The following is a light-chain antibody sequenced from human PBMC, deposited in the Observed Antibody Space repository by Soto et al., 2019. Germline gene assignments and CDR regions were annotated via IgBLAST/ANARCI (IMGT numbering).Light chain of an antibody. J-gene: IGLJ1*01. CDR1: SSDVGGYNY. V-gene: IGLV2-14*01. Sequence: QSVLTQPASVSGSPGQSITISCTGTSSDVGGYNYVSWYQQYPCKAPKLLIYDVSDRPSGVSNRFSGSKSGNTASLTISGLQAEDEADYYCSSYRSSRSLVFGTGTKVTVL. CDR3: SSYRSSRSLV. CDR2: DVS.